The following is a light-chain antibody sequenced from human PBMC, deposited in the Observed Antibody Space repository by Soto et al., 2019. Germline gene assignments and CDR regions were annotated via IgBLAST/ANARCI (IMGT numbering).Light chain of an antibody. V-gene: IGKV3-15*01. CDR3: QPYNNWPPYT. J-gene: IGKJ2*01. Sequence: EIMMTQSPATLSVSPGERATLSCRASQSVSSGLSWYRQTPGQAPRLLIYGASTRATGIPARFSGSGSGTEFTLTISSLQSEDYAIYDCQPYNNWPPYTFCQGTKVDIK. CDR2: GAS. CDR1: QSVSSG.